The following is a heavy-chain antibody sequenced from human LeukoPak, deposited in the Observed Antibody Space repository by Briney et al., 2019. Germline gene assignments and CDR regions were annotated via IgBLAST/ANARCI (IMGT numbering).Heavy chain of an antibody. CDR2: IYYSGSM. D-gene: IGHD1-26*01. Sequence: SETLSLTCTVSGDSISSSSFYWGWIRQPPGKGLEWIGNIYYSGSMYCNPSLQSRVTISVDTSKNQFSLKLTSVTAADTGLYYCACLSGSYPFYFDYWGQGTLVTVSS. J-gene: IGHJ4*02. V-gene: IGHV4-39*01. CDR1: GDSISSSSFY. CDR3: ACLSGSYPFYFDY.